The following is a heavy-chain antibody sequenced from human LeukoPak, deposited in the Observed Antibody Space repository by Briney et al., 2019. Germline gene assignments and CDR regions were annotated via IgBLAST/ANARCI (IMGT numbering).Heavy chain of an antibody. CDR1: GFTFSSHG. D-gene: IGHD3-16*01. J-gene: IGHJ1*01. CDR3: AKDDDWGRYKH. CDR2: ISPSGGIT. Sequence: GGSLRLSCAASGFTFSSHGMNWVRQAPGKGLEWVSGISPSGGITYYTDSVEGRFTISRDDSKNTQSLQMNSLRAEDTAVYYCAKDDDWGRYKHWGQGTLVTVSS. V-gene: IGHV3-23*01.